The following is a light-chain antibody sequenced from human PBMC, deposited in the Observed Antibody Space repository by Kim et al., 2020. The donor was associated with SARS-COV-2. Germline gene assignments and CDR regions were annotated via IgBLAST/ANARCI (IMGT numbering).Light chain of an antibody. CDR1: QDISNY. CDR2: DAS. Sequence: DIQMTQSPSSLSASVGDRVTITCQASQDISNYLNWYQQKPGKAPKLLIYDASNLETGVPSRFSGSGSGTDFTFTISSLQPEDIATYYCQQYGVTFGGGTKLEI. J-gene: IGKJ4*01. V-gene: IGKV1-33*01. CDR3: QQYGVT.